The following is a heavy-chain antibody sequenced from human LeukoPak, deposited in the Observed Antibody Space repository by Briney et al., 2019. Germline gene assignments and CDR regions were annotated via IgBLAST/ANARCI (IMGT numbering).Heavy chain of an antibody. CDR1: GYTFTGYY. CDR3: ATYDYYDSSGYDY. V-gene: IGHV1-2*02. J-gene: IGHJ4*02. CDR2: INPNSGGT. Sequence: ASVKVSCKASGYTFTGYYMHWVRQAPGRGLECMGWINPNSGGTNYAQKFQGRVTMTRDTSISTAYMELSRLRSDDTAVYYCATYDYYDSSGYDYWGQGTLVTVSS. D-gene: IGHD3-22*01.